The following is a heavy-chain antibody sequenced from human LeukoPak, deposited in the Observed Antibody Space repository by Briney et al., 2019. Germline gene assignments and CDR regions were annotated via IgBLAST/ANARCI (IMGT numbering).Heavy chain of an antibody. V-gene: IGHV3-30*03. CDR1: GFTFSSYG. D-gene: IGHD6-19*01. CDR3: ARVQGGGYRTADS. CDR2: IIENGNSQ. J-gene: IGHJ4*02. Sequence: GGSLRLSCAASGFTFSSYGMHWVRQAPGKGLDWVAVIIENGNSQYYADSVKGRFTISRDNYKNTLFLQMNSLRGEDTAMYYCARVQGGGYRTADSWGQGTLVTVSS.